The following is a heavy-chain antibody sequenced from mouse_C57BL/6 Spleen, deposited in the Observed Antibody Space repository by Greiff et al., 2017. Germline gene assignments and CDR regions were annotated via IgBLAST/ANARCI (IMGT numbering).Heavy chain of an antibody. D-gene: IGHD2-1*01. Sequence: EVQLKESGPELVKPGDSVKISCKASGYSFTGYFMNWVMQSHGKSLEWIGRINPYNGDTFYNQKFKGKATLTVDKSSSTAHMELRSLTSEDSAVYYCARSSGNYSYYYAMDYWGQGTSVTVSS. V-gene: IGHV1-20*01. CDR2: INPYNGDT. CDR1: GYSFTGYF. J-gene: IGHJ4*01. CDR3: ARSSGNYSYYYAMDY.